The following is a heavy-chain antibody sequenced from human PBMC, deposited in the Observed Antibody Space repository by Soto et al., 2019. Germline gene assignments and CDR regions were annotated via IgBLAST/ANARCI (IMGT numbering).Heavy chain of an antibody. D-gene: IGHD3-3*01. CDR3: ARRPSQSGSGYSGGDY. CDR1: GGTFSSYA. V-gene: IGHV1-69*01. J-gene: IGHJ4*02. CDR2: IIPIFGTA. Sequence: QVQLVQSGAEVKKPGSSVKVSCKASGGTFSSYAISWVRQAPGQGLEWLGGIIPIFGTANYAQKFQGRVTITADESTSTAYMELSSLRSEDTAVYYCARRPSQSGSGYSGGDYWGQGTLVTVSS.